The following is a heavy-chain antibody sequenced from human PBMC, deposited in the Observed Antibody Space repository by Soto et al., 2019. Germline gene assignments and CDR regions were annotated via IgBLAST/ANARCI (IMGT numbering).Heavy chain of an antibody. V-gene: IGHV3-30*18. D-gene: IGHD5-18*01. J-gene: IGHJ6*02. CDR2: ISYDGSNK. CDR1: GFTFSSYG. CDR3: VKDRAWIQLDGYTGLGMDV. Sequence: QVQLVESGGGVVQPGRSLRLSCAASGFTFSSYGMHWVRQAPGKGLEWVAVISYDGSNKYYADSVKGRFTISRDNSKNTLYLQMNRLRAEDTAVYYCVKDRAWIQLDGYTGLGMDVWGHGTTVTVSS.